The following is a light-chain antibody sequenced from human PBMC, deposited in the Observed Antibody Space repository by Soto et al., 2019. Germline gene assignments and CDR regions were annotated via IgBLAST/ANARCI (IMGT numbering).Light chain of an antibody. J-gene: IGKJ2*01. CDR2: AAS. CDR3: QQYYSYPYT. V-gene: IGKV1-8*01. CDR1: RGLGGY. Sequence: AIRMTQSPSSFSASTGDRVTITCRPVRGLGGYLAWYQQKPGKAPKLLIYAASTLQSGVPSRFSGSGSGTDFTLTISCLQSEDFATYYCQQYYSYPYTFGQGTKLEIK.